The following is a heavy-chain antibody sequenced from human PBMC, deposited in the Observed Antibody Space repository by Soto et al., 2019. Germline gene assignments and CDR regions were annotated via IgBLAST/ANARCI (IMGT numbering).Heavy chain of an antibody. CDR2: IYYSGSN. Sequence: PPEPLSLTCSVSGGSISSGGYYWSWIRQHPGTGREWIGSIYYSGSNYYNPYLKSRATISVKTSKNQFSLKLSSVTASDTAVYYCARGAGSGYSSGLGYWGRGTLVTVSS. CDR3: ARGAGSGYSSGLGY. V-gene: IGHV4-31*03. CDR1: GGSISSGGYY. D-gene: IGHD3-22*01. J-gene: IGHJ4*02.